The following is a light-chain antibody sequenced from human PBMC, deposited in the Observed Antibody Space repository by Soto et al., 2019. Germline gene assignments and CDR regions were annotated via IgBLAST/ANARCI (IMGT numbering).Light chain of an antibody. Sequence: EIVMTQSPATLSVSPGERATLSCRASQSVSSNLAWYQQKPGQAPRLLIYGASTRATGIPARFSDSRSGTRFTLTISTLQSEDFAVYYCQQYNNWPRTFGQGTKVDIK. V-gene: IGKV3-15*01. CDR3: QQYNNWPRT. CDR1: QSVSSN. CDR2: GAS. J-gene: IGKJ1*01.